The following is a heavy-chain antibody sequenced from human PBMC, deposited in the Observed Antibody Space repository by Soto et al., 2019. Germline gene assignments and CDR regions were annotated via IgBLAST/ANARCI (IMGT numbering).Heavy chain of an antibody. Sequence: QVQLVQSGAEVKKPGSSVKVSCKASGGTFSIYTISWVRQAPGQGLEWMGGSANSAQKFQGRLTVTADESTSTVYLELRSLTSEDTAVYYCARAGPPDIAWFDPWGQGTLVSVSS. D-gene: IGHD2-15*01. J-gene: IGHJ5*02. V-gene: IGHV1-69*01. CDR1: GGTFSIYT. CDR3: ARAGPPDIAWFDP. CDR2: GSA.